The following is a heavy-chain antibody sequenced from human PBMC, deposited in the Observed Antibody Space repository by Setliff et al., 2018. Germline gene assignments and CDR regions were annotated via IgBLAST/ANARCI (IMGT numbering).Heavy chain of an antibody. Sequence: SETLSLTCTVSGGSISTATYYWGWVRQSPGKALEWIGSIYWSGNTWYNPSFKSRVTISIDTSKNQFSLKMSSVTAADTAVYYCASNRAAMALDDPWGQGKLVTVSS. J-gene: IGHJ5*02. CDR3: ASNRAAMALDDP. V-gene: IGHV4-39*01. CDR2: IYWSGNT. CDR1: GGSISTATYY. D-gene: IGHD5-18*01.